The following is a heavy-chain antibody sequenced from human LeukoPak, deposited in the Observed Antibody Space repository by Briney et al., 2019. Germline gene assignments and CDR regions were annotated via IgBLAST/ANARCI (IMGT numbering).Heavy chain of an antibody. Sequence: PAGRSLRLSCAASGFTFSSYGMHWVRQAPGKGLEWVAVISYDGSNKYYADSVKGRFTISRDNSKNTLYLQMNSLRAEDTAVYYCAKPLKRWLQLVAFDIWGQGTMVTVSS. D-gene: IGHD5-24*01. V-gene: IGHV3-30*18. CDR1: GFTFSSYG. J-gene: IGHJ3*02. CDR2: ISYDGSNK. CDR3: AKPLKRWLQLVAFDI.